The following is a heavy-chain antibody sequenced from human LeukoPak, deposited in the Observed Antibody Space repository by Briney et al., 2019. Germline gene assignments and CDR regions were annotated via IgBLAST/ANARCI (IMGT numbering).Heavy chain of an antibody. J-gene: IGHJ4*02. Sequence: GASVKVSSKACGYSFTAYYLNCVRQAPGQGREWMGWINTNSGGTNYAQRFQGRVTMSRDTCISTAYMWVSRLRSDDTAVYYCARVGGPVYSSGWNCYWREGALGSVSS. CDR3: ARVGGPVYSSGWNCY. CDR2: INTNSGGT. CDR1: GYSFTAYY. D-gene: IGHD6-19*01. V-gene: IGHV1-2*02.